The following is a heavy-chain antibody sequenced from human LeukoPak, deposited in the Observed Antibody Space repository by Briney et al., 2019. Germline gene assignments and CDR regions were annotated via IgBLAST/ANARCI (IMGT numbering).Heavy chain of an antibody. CDR2: IGGSGDNT. CDR1: GFTFTNYA. J-gene: IGHJ2*01. D-gene: IGHD3-10*01. CDR3: AKDIRSGGPRYFDL. V-gene: IGHV3-23*01. Sequence: GGSLRLSCAASGFTFTNYAMSWVRQAPGKGLEWVSAIGGSGDNTYYADSVKGRFTISRENSKNTLNLQMNSLRAEDTAVYYCAKDIRSGGPRYFDLWGRGTLVTVSS.